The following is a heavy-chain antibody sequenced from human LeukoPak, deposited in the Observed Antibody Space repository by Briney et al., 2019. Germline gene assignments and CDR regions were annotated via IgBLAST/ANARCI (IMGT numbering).Heavy chain of an antibody. CDR2: ISSSSSYI. V-gene: IGHV3-21*01. CDR1: GFTFSSYS. J-gene: IGHJ4*02. D-gene: IGHD1-26*01. Sequence: PGGSLRLSCAASGFTFSSYSMNWVRQAPGKGLEWVSSISSSSSYIYYADSAKGRFTISRDNAKNSLYLQMNSLRAEDTAVYYCARGGSSFLTFDYWGQGTLVTVSS. CDR3: ARGGSSFLTFDY.